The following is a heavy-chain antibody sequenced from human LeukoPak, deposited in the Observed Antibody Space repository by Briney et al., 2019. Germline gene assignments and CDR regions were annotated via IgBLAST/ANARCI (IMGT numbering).Heavy chain of an antibody. CDR2: INPNSGGT. J-gene: IGHJ4*02. V-gene: IGHV1-2*02. Sequence: ASVKVSCKASGYTFTGYYMHWVRQAPGQGLEWMGWINPNSGGTNYAQKFRGRVTMTRDTSISTAYMELSRLRSDDTAVYYCASAMVDSSSLDYWGQGTLVAVSS. CDR3: ASAMVDSSSLDY. D-gene: IGHD6-13*01. CDR1: GYTFTGYY.